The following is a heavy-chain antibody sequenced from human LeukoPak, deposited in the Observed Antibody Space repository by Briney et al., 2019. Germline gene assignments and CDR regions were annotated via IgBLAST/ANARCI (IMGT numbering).Heavy chain of an antibody. V-gene: IGHV3-20*04. CDR1: GFTFDDYG. Sequence: PGGSLRLSCAASGFTFDDYGMSWVRQAPGKGLEWVSGINWNGGSTGYADSVKGRFTISRDNAKNSLYLQMNSLRAEDTALYYCARVPRITMIVVVITSDYYYMDVWGKGTTVTVSS. CDR3: ARVPRITMIVVVITSDYYYMDV. D-gene: IGHD3-22*01. J-gene: IGHJ6*03. CDR2: INWNGGST.